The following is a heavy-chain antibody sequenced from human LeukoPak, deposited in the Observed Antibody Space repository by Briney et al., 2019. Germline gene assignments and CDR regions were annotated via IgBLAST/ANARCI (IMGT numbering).Heavy chain of an antibody. CDR1: GGSISSCY. CDR3: ARSGITIFGVVIIPACDI. V-gene: IGHV4-59*08. D-gene: IGHD3-3*01. CDR2: IYYSGST. J-gene: IGHJ3*02. Sequence: SETLSLTCTVSGGSISSCYWSWIRQPPGKGLEWIGYIYYSGSTNYNPSLKSRVTISVDTSKNQISLMLASVTAADTAVYYCARSGITIFGVVIIPACDIWGQGTMVTVSS.